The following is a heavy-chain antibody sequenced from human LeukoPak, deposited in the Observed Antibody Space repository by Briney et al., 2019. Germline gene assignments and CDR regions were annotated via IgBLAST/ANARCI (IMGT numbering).Heavy chain of an antibody. J-gene: IGHJ4*02. D-gene: IGHD6-6*01. CDR3: ARGGGFSSAWPLDY. Sequence: ASVKVSCKASGYTFTNYYVHWVRQAPGQGLEWMGIINPSGGATDYAQKFQGRITMTRDTSTRTVYMELNTLRSEDAAVYYCARGGGFSSAWPLDYWGQGTLVTVSS. V-gene: IGHV1-46*01. CDR1: GYTFTNYY. CDR2: INPSGGAT.